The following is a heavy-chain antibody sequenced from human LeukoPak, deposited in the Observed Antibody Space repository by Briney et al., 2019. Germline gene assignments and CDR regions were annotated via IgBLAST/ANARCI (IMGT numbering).Heavy chain of an antibody. CDR1: GFTFSSYA. D-gene: IGHD2-21*02. J-gene: IGHJ3*02. CDR2: ISGSGGST. Sequence: GGSLRLSCAASGFTFSSYAMSWVRQAPGKGLEWVSAISGSGGSTYYADSVKGRFTISRDNSKNTLYLQMNSLRAEDTAVYYCARGRYCGGDCSLHAFDIWGQGTMVTVSS. V-gene: IGHV3-23*01. CDR3: ARGRYCGGDCSLHAFDI.